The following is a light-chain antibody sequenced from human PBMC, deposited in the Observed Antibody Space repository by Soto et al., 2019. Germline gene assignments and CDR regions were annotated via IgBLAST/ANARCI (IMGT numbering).Light chain of an antibody. V-gene: IGLV1-47*01. J-gene: IGLJ1*01. Sequence: QIVLTQPPSASGTPGQGVTISCSGSTSNIGSNYVYWYQQLPGTAPKLLIYRNNQRPSGVPDRFSGSKSGTSASLAISGLRSDDEADYFCATWDDSLNGFYVFGTGTKLTVL. CDR1: TSNIGSNY. CDR3: ATWDDSLNGFYV. CDR2: RNN.